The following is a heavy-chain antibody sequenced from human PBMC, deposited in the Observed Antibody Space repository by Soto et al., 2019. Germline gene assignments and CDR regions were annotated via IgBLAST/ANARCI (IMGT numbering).Heavy chain of an antibody. CDR3: AKGIERTYYYYGMDV. CDR2: ISWVGGYT. Sequence: GGSLRLSCTASGLTFDTYTMHWVRQAPGKGLEWVSLISWVGGYTYYADSVKGRFTISRDNSRNSLYLEMKSLRSEDSGLYYCAKGIERTYYYYGMDVWGQGTPVTVSS. CDR1: GLTFDTYT. J-gene: IGHJ6*02. V-gene: IGHV3-43*01.